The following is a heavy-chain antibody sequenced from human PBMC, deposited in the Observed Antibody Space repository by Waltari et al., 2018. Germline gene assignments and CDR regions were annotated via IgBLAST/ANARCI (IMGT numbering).Heavy chain of an antibody. CDR2: VDHSGGA. Sequence: QVQLQQRGAGLLKPSETLSLTCDVSGGPLNGYYWSWIRQSPGKGLEWIGEVDHSGGAHYSPSLKSRATISFDTSKKQFSLTLPSVTAADTAVYYCARDARDWESVANAYFDSWGQGTLVAVSS. D-gene: IGHD2-21*01. CDR1: GGPLNGYY. J-gene: IGHJ4*02. CDR3: ARDARDWESVANAYFDS. V-gene: IGHV4-34*02.